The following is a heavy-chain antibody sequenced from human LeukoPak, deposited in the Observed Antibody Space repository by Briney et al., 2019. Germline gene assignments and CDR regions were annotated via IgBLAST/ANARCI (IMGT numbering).Heavy chain of an antibody. V-gene: IGHV3-21*01. CDR1: GLTFSSYS. CDR3: ARGGATNDY. Sequence: PGGTLRLFCAASGLTFSSYSMNWVSQAPGKGLEWVSSISSSSSYIYYADSVKGRFTISRDNAKNSLYLQMNSLRAEDTAVYYCARGGATNDYWGQGTLVTVSS. J-gene: IGHJ4*02. CDR2: ISSSSSYI. D-gene: IGHD1-26*01.